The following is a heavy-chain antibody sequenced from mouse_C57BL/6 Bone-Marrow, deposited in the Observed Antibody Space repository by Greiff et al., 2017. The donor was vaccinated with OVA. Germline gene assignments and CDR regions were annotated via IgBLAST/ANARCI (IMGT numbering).Heavy chain of an antibody. CDR1: GFTFSSYT. CDR3: ARALRRDY. J-gene: IGHJ2*01. CDR2: ICGGGGNT. Sequence: VESGGGFVKPGGSLQLFCAASGFTFSSYTMSWVRQPPEKRLEWVATICGGGGNTYYPSRLKGRYTISRENSKNTLYLQMSRLRSEDTALYYCARALRRDYWGQGTTLTVSS. D-gene: IGHD2-4*01. V-gene: IGHV5-9*01.